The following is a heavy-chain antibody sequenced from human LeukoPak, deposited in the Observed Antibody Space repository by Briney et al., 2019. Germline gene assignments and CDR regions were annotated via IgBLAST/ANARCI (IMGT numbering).Heavy chain of an antibody. Sequence: SETLSLTCTVSGGSVSSGSYYWSWIRQPPGKGLEWIGYIYYSGSTYYNPSLKSRVTISVDTSKNQFSLKLSSVTAADTAVYYCARVQYDSSGYYLDYWGQGTLVTVSS. V-gene: IGHV4-61*01. CDR1: GGSVSSGSYY. J-gene: IGHJ4*02. CDR3: ARVQYDSSGYYLDY. CDR2: IYYSGST. D-gene: IGHD3-22*01.